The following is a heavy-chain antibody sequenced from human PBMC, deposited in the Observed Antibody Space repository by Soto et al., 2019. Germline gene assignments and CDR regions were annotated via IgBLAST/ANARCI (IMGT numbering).Heavy chain of an antibody. V-gene: IGHV1-58*01. Sequence: ASVKVSCKASGFTFTSSAVQWVRQARGQRLEWIGWIVVGSGNTNYAQKFQERVTITRDMSTSTAYMELSSLRSEDTAVYYCAAGRRIAARPGDYYYYGMDVWGQGTTVTVSS. D-gene: IGHD6-6*01. CDR3: AAGRRIAARPGDYYYYGMDV. CDR2: IVVGSGNT. CDR1: GFTFTSSA. J-gene: IGHJ6*02.